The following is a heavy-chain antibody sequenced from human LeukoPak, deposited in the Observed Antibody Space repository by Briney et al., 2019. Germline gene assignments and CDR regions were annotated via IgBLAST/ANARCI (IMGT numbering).Heavy chain of an antibody. Sequence: GGSLRLSCAASGFTLSSSEMNWVRQAPGKGLEWISYISPGGGTTYYADSVKGRFTISRDNAKNSLSLQMNSLRAEDTAVYYCASPGRSVTPGYWGQGTLVTVAS. J-gene: IGHJ4*02. CDR1: GFTLSSSE. CDR3: ASPGRSVTPGY. CDR2: ISPGGGTT. D-gene: IGHD1-26*01. V-gene: IGHV3-48*03.